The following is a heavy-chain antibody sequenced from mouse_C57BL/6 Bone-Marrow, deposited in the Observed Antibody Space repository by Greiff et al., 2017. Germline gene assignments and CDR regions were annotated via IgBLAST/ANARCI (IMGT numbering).Heavy chain of an antibody. V-gene: IGHV1-55*01. CDR3: ARGDYDCYAMDY. D-gene: IGHD1-1*02. Sequence: QVQLKQPGAELVKPGASVKMSCKASGYTFTSYWITWVKQRPGQGLEWIGDIYPGSGSTNYNEKFKSKATLTVDTSSSTAYMQLSSLTSEDSAVYYSARGDYDCYAMDYWGQGTSVTVSS. CDR1: GYTFTSYW. J-gene: IGHJ4*01. CDR2: IYPGSGST.